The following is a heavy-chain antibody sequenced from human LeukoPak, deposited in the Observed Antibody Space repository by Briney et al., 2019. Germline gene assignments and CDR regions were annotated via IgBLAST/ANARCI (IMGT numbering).Heavy chain of an antibody. CDR1: GGSISSYY. V-gene: IGHV4-4*07. J-gene: IGHJ6*03. CDR3: ASSSACSGGSCYSDPRYYYYMDV. CDR2: IYTSESP. Sequence: SETLSLTCTVSGGSISSYYWSWIRQPAGKGLEWIGRIYTSESPTYNPSLKSRVTISVDTSKNQFSLKLSSVTAADTAVYYCASSSACSGGSCYSDPRYYYYMDVWGKGTTVTISS. D-gene: IGHD2-15*01.